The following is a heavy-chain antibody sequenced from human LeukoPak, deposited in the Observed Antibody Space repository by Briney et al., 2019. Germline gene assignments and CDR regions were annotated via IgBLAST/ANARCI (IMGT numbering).Heavy chain of an antibody. CDR2: ISGSGGST. CDR3: AAKSVGELLY. J-gene: IGHJ4*02. D-gene: IGHD3-10*01. V-gene: IGHV3-23*01. CDR1: GFTFSSYA. Sequence: GGSLRLSCAASGFTFSSYAMSWVRQAPGKGLEWVSAISGSGGSTYYADSVKGRFTISRDNPKNTLYLQKNSLRAEDTAVYYCAAKSVGELLYWGQGTLVTVSS.